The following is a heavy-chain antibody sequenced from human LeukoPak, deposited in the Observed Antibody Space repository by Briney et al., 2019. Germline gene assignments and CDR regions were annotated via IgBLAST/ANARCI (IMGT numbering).Heavy chain of an antibody. CDR2: ISGSGGST. J-gene: IGHJ4*02. CDR3: AKVISSSCGIGGY. CDR1: GFTFSSYA. Sequence: GGSLRLSCAASGFTFSSYAMSWVRQAPGKGLEWVSAISGSGGSTYYADSVKGRFTISRDTSKNTFYLQMNSLRADDTAVYYCAKVISSSCGIGGYWGQGTLVTVSS. D-gene: IGHD6-13*01. V-gene: IGHV3-23*01.